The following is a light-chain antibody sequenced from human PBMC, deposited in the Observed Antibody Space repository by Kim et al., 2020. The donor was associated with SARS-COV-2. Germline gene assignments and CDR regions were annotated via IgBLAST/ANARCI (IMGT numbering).Light chain of an antibody. J-gene: IGLJ2*01. CDR2: GNS. V-gene: IGLV1-40*01. CDR3: QSYDSSLSGFV. CDR1: SSNIGAGYD. Sequence: QSVLTQPPSVSGAPGQRVTISCTGSSSNIGAGYDVHWCQQLPGTAPKLLIYGNSNRPSGVPDRFSGSKSGTSASLAITGLQAEDEADYYCQSYDSSLSGFVFGGGTQLTVL.